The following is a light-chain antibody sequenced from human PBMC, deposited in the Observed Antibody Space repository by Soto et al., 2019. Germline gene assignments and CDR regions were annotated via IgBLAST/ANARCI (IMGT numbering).Light chain of an antibody. CDR3: QQRSNWPIT. Sequence: EIVLTQSPATLSLSPGESATLSCRATRSVSSYLAWYQQKTGQAPRILIYDASSRPTDIPARFSGSGSGTDFTLTISRLEPEDFSLYYCQQRSNWPITFGQGTRLEIK. CDR1: RSVSSY. J-gene: IGKJ5*01. V-gene: IGKV3-11*01. CDR2: DAS.